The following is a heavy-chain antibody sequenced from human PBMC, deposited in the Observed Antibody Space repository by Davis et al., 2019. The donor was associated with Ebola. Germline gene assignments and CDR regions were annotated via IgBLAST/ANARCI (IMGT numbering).Heavy chain of an antibody. V-gene: IGHV3-11*06. J-gene: IGHJ4*02. CDR2: ISSNSTNK. D-gene: IGHD3-22*01. Sequence: GESLKISCAASGFTFSDYYMSWIRQAPGKGPELVSYISSNSTNKTYADSVKGRFTISRDDAKNSLYLQMNSLRAEDTAVYYCAREAYYYDSTGYYYDIPDLFDYWGQGTLVTVSS. CDR3: AREAYYYDSTGYYYDIPDLFDY. CDR1: GFTFSDYY.